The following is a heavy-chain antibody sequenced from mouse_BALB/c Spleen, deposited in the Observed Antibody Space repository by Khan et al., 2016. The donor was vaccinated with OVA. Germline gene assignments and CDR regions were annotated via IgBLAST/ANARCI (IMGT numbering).Heavy chain of an antibody. V-gene: IGHV7-3*02. Sequence: EVELVESGGGLEQPGGSLRLSCATSGFTFTDYYMSWVRQPPGKALEWLGFIRNKANGYTTEYSASVKGRFTISRDNSQSILYLPMNTLRAEDSATYYCARDRWLLRAVAYWGQGTSVTVSS. CDR2: IRNKANGYTT. D-gene: IGHD2-3*01. CDR1: GFTFTDYY. J-gene: IGHJ4*01. CDR3: ARDRWLLRAVAY.